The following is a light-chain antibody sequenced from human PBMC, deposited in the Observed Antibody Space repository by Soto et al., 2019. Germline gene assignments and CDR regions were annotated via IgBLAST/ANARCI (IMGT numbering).Light chain of an antibody. CDR3: CSYAGSYTYV. V-gene: IGLV2-11*01. J-gene: IGLJ1*01. CDR1: SSDVGGYNY. CDR2: DVS. Sequence: QSALTQPRSVSGSPGQSVTISCTGTSSDVGGYNYVSWYQQHPGNAPKLMIYDVSKRPSGVPDRFSGSKSANTASLTISGVQAEDEADYYCCSYAGSYTYVFGTGTKVTVL.